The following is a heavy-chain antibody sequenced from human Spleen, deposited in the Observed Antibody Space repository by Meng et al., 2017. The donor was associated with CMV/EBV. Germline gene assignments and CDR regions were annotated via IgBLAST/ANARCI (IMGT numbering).Heavy chain of an antibody. CDR1: GYTFPGYK. CDR2: INCNTGDT. D-gene: IGHD3-16*01. Sequence: KVSFKSSGYTFPGYKIHWVRQAPGQGPEWLGGINCNTGDTNYAQKFQGRVTMTRDTSISTAYMELSSLKSDDTAVYYCVRLAGGIDYWGQGTLVTVSS. J-gene: IGHJ4*02. CDR3: VRLAGGIDY. V-gene: IGHV1-2*02.